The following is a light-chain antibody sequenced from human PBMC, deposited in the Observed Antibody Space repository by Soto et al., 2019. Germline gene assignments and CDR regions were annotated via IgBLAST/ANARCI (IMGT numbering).Light chain of an antibody. J-gene: IGLJ3*02. CDR3: AGWDSSLRVVL. CDR1: SSNIGAGYD. Sequence: QSVLTQPPSVSGAPGQRVTISCTGSSSNIGAGYDVHWYQQLPGTAPKLLIFDNNKRPSGIPDRFSGSKSGTSATLGIAGLQTGDEADYYCAGWDSSLRVVLFGGGTKLTVL. V-gene: IGLV1-51*01. CDR2: DNN.